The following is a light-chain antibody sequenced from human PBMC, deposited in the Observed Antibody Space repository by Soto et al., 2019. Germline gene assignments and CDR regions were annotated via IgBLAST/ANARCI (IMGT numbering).Light chain of an antibody. J-gene: IGKJ1*01. V-gene: IGKV1-27*01. CDR1: HGISNY. Sequence: DIQMTQSPSSLSASVRDRVTITCRASHGISNYLAWYQQKPGKVPKLLIYAASTLQSGVPSRFSGSGSGTDFTLTISSPQPEDVATYYCQKYNSTPWTFGQGTKVEIK. CDR3: QKYNSTPWT. CDR2: AAS.